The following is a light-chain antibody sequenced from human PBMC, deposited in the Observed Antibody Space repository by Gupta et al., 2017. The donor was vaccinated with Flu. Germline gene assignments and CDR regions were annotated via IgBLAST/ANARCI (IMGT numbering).Light chain of an antibody. V-gene: IGKV3-15*01. Sequence: PATLSASPGERATLTCRASQGVSSDLGWYQQKPGQAPRLLIYAASIRASGIPARFSGSGSGTEFTLTISSLQSEDFAVYYCQQDNNWPRTFGQGTKVEIK. J-gene: IGKJ1*01. CDR1: QGVSSD. CDR3: QQDNNWPRT. CDR2: AAS.